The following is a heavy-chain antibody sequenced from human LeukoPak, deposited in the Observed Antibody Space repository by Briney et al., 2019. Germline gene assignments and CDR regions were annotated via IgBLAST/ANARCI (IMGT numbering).Heavy chain of an antibody. J-gene: IGHJ5*02. V-gene: IGHV4-30-4*08. Sequence: SETLSLTCTVSGGSISSGDHYWSWIRQPPGKGLEWIGYIYYSGSTYYNPSLKSRVTISVDTSKNQFSLKLSSVTAADTAVYYCARGWGSTSHPDWFDPWGQGTLVTVSS. D-gene: IGHD2-2*01. CDR3: ARGWGSTSHPDWFDP. CDR1: GGSISSGDHY. CDR2: IYYSGST.